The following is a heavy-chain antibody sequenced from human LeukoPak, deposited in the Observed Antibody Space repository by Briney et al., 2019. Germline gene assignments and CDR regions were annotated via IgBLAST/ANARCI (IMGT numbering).Heavy chain of an antibody. J-gene: IGHJ4*02. CDR3: ARQLRWDQYYFDY. Sequence: ASVKVSCKASGYTFTSYGFSRVRQAPGQGLEWMGWISAYNGDTKHALNLQGRVTMTTDTSTSTAYMELRSLRSDDTAVYYCARQLRWDQYYFDYWGQGTLVTVSS. CDR2: ISAYNGDT. D-gene: IGHD4-23*01. CDR1: GYTFTSYG. V-gene: IGHV1-18*01.